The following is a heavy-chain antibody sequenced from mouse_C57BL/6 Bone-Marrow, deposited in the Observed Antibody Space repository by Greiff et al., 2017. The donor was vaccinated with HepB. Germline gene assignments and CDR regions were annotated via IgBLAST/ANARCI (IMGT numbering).Heavy chain of an antibody. CDR2: IDPSDSYT. CDR3: ARSNSGLYYFDY. J-gene: IGHJ2*01. Sequence: QVQLQQPGAELVMPGASVKLSCKASGYTFTSYWMHWVKQRPGQGLEWIGEIDPSDSYTNYNQKFKGKSTLTVDKSSSTAYMQLSSLTSEDSAVYYCARSNSGLYYFDYWGQGTTLTVSS. CDR1: GYTFTSYW. V-gene: IGHV1-69*01. D-gene: IGHD3-2*02.